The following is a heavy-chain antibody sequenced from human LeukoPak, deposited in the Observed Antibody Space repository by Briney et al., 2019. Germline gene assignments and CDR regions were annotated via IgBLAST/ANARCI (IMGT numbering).Heavy chain of an antibody. CDR3: ASSVSSGWYLF. CDR2: TSYSGST. CDR1: GGSISSYY. J-gene: IGHJ4*02. Sequence: SETLSLTCIASGGSISSYYWSWLRQPPGRGLEWIGYTSYSGSTNYNPSLKSRVTISVDTSKNQFSLKLSTVTAADTAVYHCASSVSSGWYLFWGQGTLVTVSS. V-gene: IGHV4-59*08. D-gene: IGHD6-19*01.